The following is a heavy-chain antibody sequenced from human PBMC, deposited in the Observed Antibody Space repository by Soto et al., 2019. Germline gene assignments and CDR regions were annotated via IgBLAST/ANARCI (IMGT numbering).Heavy chain of an antibody. CDR2: IYFSGGA. V-gene: IGHV4-31*03. CDR3: ARVRQSDSSYCAPPLYYFDF. D-gene: IGHD5-18*01. J-gene: IGHJ4*02. Sequence: SETLSLTCTVSGGSIRSAGYYWSWIRQHPGKGLAWVGYIYFSGGAYYNPSLTSRLTISVDTSKNQFSLKLTSVTAADTAVYYCARVRQSDSSYCAPPLYYFDFWGLGTLVTVSS. CDR1: GGSIRSAGYY.